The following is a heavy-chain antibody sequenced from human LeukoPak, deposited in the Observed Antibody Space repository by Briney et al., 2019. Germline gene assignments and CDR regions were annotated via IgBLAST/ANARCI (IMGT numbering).Heavy chain of an antibody. Sequence: GGSLRLSCVASGFTFSRSTMDWVRRAPGKGLEWVSSISGTSGYIYYADSVKGRFTISRDNTKNSLYLQLNSLRVEDTAAYYCAKDLYRRQHLGLFDSWGQGTLVTVSS. CDR3: AKDLYRRQHLGLFDS. CDR1: GFTFSRST. J-gene: IGHJ4*02. V-gene: IGHV3-21*01. CDR2: ISGTSGYI. D-gene: IGHD6-13*01.